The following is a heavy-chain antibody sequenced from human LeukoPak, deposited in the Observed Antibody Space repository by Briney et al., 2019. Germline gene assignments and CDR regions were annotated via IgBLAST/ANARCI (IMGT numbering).Heavy chain of an antibody. CDR2: IKQDGTEK. Sequence: GGSLRLSCATSGLSFSSYWMSWVRQAPGKGPEWVANIKQDGTEKYYVDSVKGRFTISRDNAKNSLYLQMNSLRAEDTAVCYCARGKGYADYVGGQGTLVTVSS. J-gene: IGHJ4*02. CDR1: GLSFSSYW. D-gene: IGHD4-17*01. V-gene: IGHV3-7*05. CDR3: ARGKGYADYV.